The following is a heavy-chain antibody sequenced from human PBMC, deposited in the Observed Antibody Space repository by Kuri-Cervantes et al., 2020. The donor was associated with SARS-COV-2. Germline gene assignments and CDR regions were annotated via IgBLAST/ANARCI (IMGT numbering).Heavy chain of an antibody. CDR2: IYSSGST. J-gene: IGHJ4*02. V-gene: IGHV4-4*07. CDR1: GGSISSYY. D-gene: IGHD2-2*01. Sequence: GSLRLSCTVYGGSISSYYWSWIRQPAGKGLEWIGRIYSSGSTNYNPSLKSRVTMSVDTSKNQFSLKLSSVTAADTAVYYCARDGGYCSSTCCYWVVRDWGQGTLVTVSS. CDR3: ARDGGYCSSTCCYWVVRD.